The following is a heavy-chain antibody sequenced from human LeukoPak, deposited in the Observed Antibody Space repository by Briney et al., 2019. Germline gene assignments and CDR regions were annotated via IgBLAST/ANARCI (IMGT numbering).Heavy chain of an antibody. J-gene: IGHJ4*02. CDR1: GYTFTGYY. V-gene: IGHV1-2*02. CDR3: ARDTYLYYYDSSGFDY. Sequence: ASVKVSCKASGYTFTGYYMHWVRQAPGQGLEWRGWINPNSGGTNYAQKFQGRVTMTRDTSISTAYMELSRLRSDDTAVYYCARDTYLYYYDSSGFDYWGQGTLVTVSS. CDR2: INPNSGGT. D-gene: IGHD3-22*01.